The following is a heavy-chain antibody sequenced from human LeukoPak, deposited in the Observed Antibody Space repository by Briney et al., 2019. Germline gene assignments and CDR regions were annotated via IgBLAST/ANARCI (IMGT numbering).Heavy chain of an antibody. CDR3: ARAHSNNRHFDY. CDR1: GDSISGYY. J-gene: IGHJ4*02. V-gene: IGHV4-59*01. D-gene: IGHD1/OR15-1a*01. CDR2: VYYNGNS. Sequence: SETLSLTCTVSGDSISGYYWSLIRQPPGKRLEWIGYVYYNGNSDYNPSLKSRVFILVDTSNNQLSLKLKSVTAADTAVYYCARAHSNNRHFDYWGQGTLVTVSS.